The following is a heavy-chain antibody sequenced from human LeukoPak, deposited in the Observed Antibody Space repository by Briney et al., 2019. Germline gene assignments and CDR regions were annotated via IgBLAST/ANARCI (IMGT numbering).Heavy chain of an antibody. J-gene: IGHJ2*01. Sequence: SGGSLRLSCAASRFTFSDYYVTWVRQAPGRGLEWVANIKEDGSEKNYVDSVKGRFTISRDNAKNSVYLLLNSLTPEDTAVYYCARDLRAGGTWSYGVYFDLWGRGTLVTVSS. CDR1: RFTFSDYY. D-gene: IGHD4-17*01. V-gene: IGHV3-7*01. CDR2: IKEDGSEK. CDR3: ARDLRAGGTWSYGVYFDL.